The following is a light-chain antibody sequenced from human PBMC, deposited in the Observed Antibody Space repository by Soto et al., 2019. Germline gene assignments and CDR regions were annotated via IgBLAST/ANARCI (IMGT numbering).Light chain of an antibody. CDR2: AAS. CDR3: QQLKSYPLS. CDR1: QGISSY. V-gene: IGKV1-9*01. Sequence: DIQLTQSPSFLSASVGDRVTITCRTSQGISSYLAWYQQKPGKAPQLLISAASTLQSGVPSRFGGSGSGTEFTLTISSLQPEDFATYYCQQLKSYPLSFGGGTKVEI. J-gene: IGKJ4*01.